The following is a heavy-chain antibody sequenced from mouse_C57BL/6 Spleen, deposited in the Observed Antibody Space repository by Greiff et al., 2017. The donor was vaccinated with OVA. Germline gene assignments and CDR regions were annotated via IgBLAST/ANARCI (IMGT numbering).Heavy chain of an antibody. D-gene: IGHD1-1*01. Sequence: QVQLQQSGAELVRPGASVTLSCKASGYTFTDYEMHWVKQTPVHGLEWIGAIDPETGGTAYNQKFKGKAILTVDKSSSTAYMELRSLTSEDSAVYYCTTLRGGFAYWGQGTLVTVSA. J-gene: IGHJ3*01. CDR2: IDPETGGT. CDR3: TTLRGGFAY. V-gene: IGHV1-15*01. CDR1: GYTFTDYE.